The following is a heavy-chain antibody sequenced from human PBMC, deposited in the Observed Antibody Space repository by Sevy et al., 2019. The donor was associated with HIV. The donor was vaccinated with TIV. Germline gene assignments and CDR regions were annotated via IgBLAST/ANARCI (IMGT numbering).Heavy chain of an antibody. CDR3: TTGTPRGTRDRYQH. J-gene: IGHJ1*01. Sequence: GGSLRLSCAASGFTFSNAWMNWVRQAPGKGLEWVGRIKSKTAGGTTDYAAPVKGRFTISRDDSKNTVFLQMNSLKTEDTAMYYCTTGTPRGTRDRYQHWGQGTLVTVSS. CDR2: IKSKTAGGTT. D-gene: IGHD2-2*01. V-gene: IGHV3-15*07. CDR1: GFTFSNAW.